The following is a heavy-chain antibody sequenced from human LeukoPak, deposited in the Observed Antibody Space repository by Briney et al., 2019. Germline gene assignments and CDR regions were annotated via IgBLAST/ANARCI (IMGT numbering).Heavy chain of an antibody. Sequence: ASVKVSCKSSGGTFSIYAISWVRQAPGQGLEWMGGIIPIFGTANYAQKFQGRVTITADESTSTAYMELSSLRSEDTAVYYCARDDPFYGSGVIDYWGQGTLVTVSS. V-gene: IGHV1-69*13. D-gene: IGHD3-10*01. CDR2: IIPIFGTA. CDR1: GGTFSIYA. CDR3: ARDDPFYGSGVIDY. J-gene: IGHJ4*02.